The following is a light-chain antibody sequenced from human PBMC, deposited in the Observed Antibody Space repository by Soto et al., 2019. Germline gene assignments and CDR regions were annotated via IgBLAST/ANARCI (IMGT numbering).Light chain of an antibody. J-gene: IGKJ2*01. CDR1: QSISSY. V-gene: IGKV1-39*01. CDR2: AAS. Sequence: DIQMTQSPSSLSASVGDRVTITCRASQSISSYLNWYQQKPGKAPKLLIYAASSLQSGVPSRFSGSGSGTDFPLTISSLQAEDFATYYCQQSSRTQPAFGQGTKLEIK. CDR3: QQSSRTQPA.